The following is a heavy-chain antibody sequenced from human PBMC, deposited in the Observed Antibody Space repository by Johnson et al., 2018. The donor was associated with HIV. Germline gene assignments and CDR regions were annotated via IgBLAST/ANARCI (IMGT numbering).Heavy chain of an antibody. J-gene: IGHJ3*02. V-gene: IGHV3-7*01. CDR2: IKQDGSAN. CDR1: GFTFSSYW. D-gene: IGHD2-21*01. Sequence: VQLVESGGGVVQPGRSLRLSCAASGFTFSSYWMSWVRQAPGKGLEWVANIKQDGSANYYVDSVKGRFTISRDNAKNSLYLQMNSLRAEDTAVYYCARVPEGDDDAFDIWGQGTMVTVSS. CDR3: ARVPEGDDDAFDI.